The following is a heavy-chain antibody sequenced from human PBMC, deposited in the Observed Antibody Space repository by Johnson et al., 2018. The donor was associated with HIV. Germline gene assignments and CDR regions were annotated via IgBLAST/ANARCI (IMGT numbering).Heavy chain of an antibody. J-gene: IGHJ3*02. CDR1: GFTVSSNY. CDR2: ISYDGSNK. CDR3: AKGLGRAAAGTRNAFDI. V-gene: IGHV3-30*18. D-gene: IGHD6-13*01. Sequence: QVQLVESVGGLIQPGGSLRLSCAASGFTVSSNYMSWVRQAPGKGLEWVAVISYDGSNKYYADSVKGRFTISRDNSKNTLYLQMNSLRAEDTAVYYCAKGLGRAAAGTRNAFDIWGQGTMVTVSS.